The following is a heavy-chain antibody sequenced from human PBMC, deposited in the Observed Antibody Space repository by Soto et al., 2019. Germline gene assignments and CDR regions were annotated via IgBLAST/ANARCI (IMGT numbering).Heavy chain of an antibody. V-gene: IGHV3-64D*06. CDR3: VRWGWELLIDYYYGMDV. D-gene: IGHD1-26*01. CDR2: ISSNGGST. CDR1: GFTFSSYA. J-gene: IGHJ6*02. Sequence: PGGSLRLSCSASGFTFSSYAMHWVRQAPGKGLEYVSAISSNGGSTYYADSVKGRFTISRDNSKNTLYLQMSSLRAEDTAVYYCVRWGWELLIDYYYGMDVWGQGTTVTVSS.